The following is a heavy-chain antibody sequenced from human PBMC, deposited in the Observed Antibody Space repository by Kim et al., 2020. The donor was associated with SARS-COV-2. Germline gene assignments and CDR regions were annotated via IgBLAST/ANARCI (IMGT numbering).Heavy chain of an antibody. CDR2: IYYSGST. J-gene: IGHJ3*02. CDR1: GGSISSGGYY. CDR3: ARAQTMIVVVIGAFDI. D-gene: IGHD3-22*01. Sequence: SETLSLTCTVSGGSISSGGYYWSWIRQHPGKGLEWIGYIYYSGSTYYNPSLKSRVTISVDTSKNQFSLKLSSVTAADTAVYYCARAQTMIVVVIGAFDIWSQGTMVTVSS. V-gene: IGHV4-31*03.